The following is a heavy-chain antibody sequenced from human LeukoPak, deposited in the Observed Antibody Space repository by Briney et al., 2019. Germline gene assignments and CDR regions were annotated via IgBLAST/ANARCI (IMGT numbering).Heavy chain of an antibody. CDR3: AKSLYGGCDY. J-gene: IGHJ4*02. CDR1: GFTFSSYA. CDR2: MSFDVNNK. V-gene: IGHV3-30-3*02. D-gene: IGHD3-16*02. Sequence: GRSLRLSCVPSGFTFSSYAFHWVRLAPGKGLEWVATMSFDVNNKYYGDSVRGRFTIFRDNSKNTVYLQMNSLRVEDTAVYYCAKSLYGGCDYWGQGTVVTVSS.